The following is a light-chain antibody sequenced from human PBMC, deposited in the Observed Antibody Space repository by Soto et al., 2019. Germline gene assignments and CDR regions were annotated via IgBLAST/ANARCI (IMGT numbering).Light chain of an antibody. V-gene: IGKV1-5*01. CDR1: QSISFW. Sequence: DIQMTQSPYTLSASVGDRVTITCRASQSISFWLAWYQQKPGSAPNLLIYDASTLGGGVPSRFSGSGSGTEFTLTISNLQPDDFAPYYCQQYNSCPLTLGGGTRVEIK. J-gene: IGKJ4*01. CDR2: DAS. CDR3: QQYNSCPLT.